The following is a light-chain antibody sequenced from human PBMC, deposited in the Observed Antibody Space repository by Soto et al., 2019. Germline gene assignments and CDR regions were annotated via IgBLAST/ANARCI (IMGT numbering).Light chain of an antibody. Sequence: EIVLTQSPATLSLYPGERATLSCRASQSVSSYLAWYQQNPGQAPRLLIYDASNRATGIPARFSGSGSGTDFTLPISSLEPEDFGVYYCQLRSNWSCLTFGGGTKVEIK. V-gene: IGKV3-11*01. CDR2: DAS. CDR3: QLRSNWSCLT. J-gene: IGKJ4*01. CDR1: QSVSSY.